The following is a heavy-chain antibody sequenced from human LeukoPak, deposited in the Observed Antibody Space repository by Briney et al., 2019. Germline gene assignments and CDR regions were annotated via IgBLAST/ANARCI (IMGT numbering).Heavy chain of an antibody. CDR2: INPNSGGT. Sequence: ASVKVSCKASGYTFTGYYMHWVRQAPGQGLEWMGWINPNSGGTNYAQKFQGRVTMTRDTSISTAYMELSRLRSDDTAVYYCARFPRRVYGSDHAFDIWGQGTMVIVSS. J-gene: IGHJ3*02. D-gene: IGHD3-10*01. CDR1: GYTFTGYY. V-gene: IGHV1-2*02. CDR3: ARFPRRVYGSDHAFDI.